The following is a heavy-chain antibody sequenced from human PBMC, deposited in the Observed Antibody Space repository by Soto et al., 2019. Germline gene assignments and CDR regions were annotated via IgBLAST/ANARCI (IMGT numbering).Heavy chain of an antibody. CDR1: GFTFSSYT. Sequence: EVQLVESGGGLGKPGGSLRVSCVASGFTFSSYTMNWVRQAPGKGLEWVSSISSSNNYIYYADSVKGRFTISRDNAKNSLYLQMNSLRAEDTAVYYCARAPAVRGLMNHWGQGTLVTVSS. V-gene: IGHV3-21*01. CDR3: ARAPAVRGLMNH. CDR2: ISSSNNYI. D-gene: IGHD3-10*01. J-gene: IGHJ5*02.